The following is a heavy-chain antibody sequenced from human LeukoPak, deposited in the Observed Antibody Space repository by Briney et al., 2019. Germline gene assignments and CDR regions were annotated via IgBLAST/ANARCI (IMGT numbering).Heavy chain of an antibody. CDR3: ARWLQRPIDC. CDR2: ISGSGDST. J-gene: IGHJ4*02. CDR1: GFTFTTYA. D-gene: IGHD5-24*01. V-gene: IGHV3-23*01. Sequence: GGSLRLSCADSGFTFTTYAMIGGRQAPGKGLEWVSAISGSGDSTYYLESVKGRFTISRVNSKNTLYLQMNNLRAEDTDIYYCARWLQRPIDCWGQGTLVTVSS.